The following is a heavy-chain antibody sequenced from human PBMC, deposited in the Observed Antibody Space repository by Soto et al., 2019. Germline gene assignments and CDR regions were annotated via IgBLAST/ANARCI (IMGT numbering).Heavy chain of an antibody. CDR2: INPNSGGT. CDR3: ARAYYGSGSYYLDY. J-gene: IGHJ4*02. Sequence: ASVKVSCKASGYTFTGYYMHWMRQAPGQGLEWMGWINPNSGGTNYAQKFQGRVTMTRDTSISTAYMELSRLRSDDTAVYYCARAYYGSGSYYLDYWGQGTLVTVSS. D-gene: IGHD3-10*01. V-gene: IGHV1-2*02. CDR1: GYTFTGYY.